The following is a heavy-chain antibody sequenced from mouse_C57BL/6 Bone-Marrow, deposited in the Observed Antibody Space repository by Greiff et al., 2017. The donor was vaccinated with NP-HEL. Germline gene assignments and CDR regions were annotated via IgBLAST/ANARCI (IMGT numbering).Heavy chain of an antibody. CDR2: ISSGGSYT. D-gene: IGHD3-3*01. CDR3: ARQGGRRTYYFDY. V-gene: IGHV5-6*01. J-gene: IGHJ2*01. CDR1: GFTFSSYG. Sequence: EVKLVESGGDLVKPGGSLKLSCAASGFTFSSYGMSWVRQTPDKRLEWVATISSGGSYTYYPDSVKGRFTISRDNAKNTLYLQMSSLKSEDTAMYYCARQGGRRTYYFDYWGQGTTLTVSS.